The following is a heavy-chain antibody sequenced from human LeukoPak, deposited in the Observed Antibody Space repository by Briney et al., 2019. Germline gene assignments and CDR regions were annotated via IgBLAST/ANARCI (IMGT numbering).Heavy chain of an antibody. J-gene: IGHJ4*02. CDR1: GFTFSSYE. D-gene: IGHD2-15*01. CDR3: ARGGRYCSGGSCYVDY. Sequence: GGSLRLSCAASGFTFSSYEMNWVRQAPGKGLELVSYISSSGSTIYYADSVKGRFTISRDNAKNSLYLQMNSLRAEDTAVYYCARGGRYCSGGSCYVDYWGQGTLVTVSS. V-gene: IGHV3-48*03. CDR2: ISSSGSTI.